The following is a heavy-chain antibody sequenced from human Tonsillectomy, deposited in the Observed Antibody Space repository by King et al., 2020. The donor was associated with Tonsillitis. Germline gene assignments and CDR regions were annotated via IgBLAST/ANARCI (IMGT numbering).Heavy chain of an antibody. V-gene: IGHV3-23*03. CDR2: IYSGGSST. Sequence: VQLVESGGGLVQPGGSLRLSCAASGFTFSGYAMSWVRQAPGKGLEWVSLIYSGGSSTYYADSVKGRFTISRDNSKNTLYLQMNSLRAEDTAVYYCAKDLAVAGRRGYFDYWGQGTLVTVSS. CDR3: AKDLAVAGRRGYFDY. D-gene: IGHD6-19*01. CDR1: GFTFSGYA. J-gene: IGHJ4*02.